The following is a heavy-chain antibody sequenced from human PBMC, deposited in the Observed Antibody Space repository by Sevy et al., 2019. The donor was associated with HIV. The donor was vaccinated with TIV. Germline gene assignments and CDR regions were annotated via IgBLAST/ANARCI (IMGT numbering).Heavy chain of an antibody. CDR3: ARPKGDVRYCSTVSCYDFDY. CDR1: GFSMFGNF. Sequence: ASVKVSCKASGFSMFGNFLHWVRQAPGQGLEWMGWMNPNSGAIDYAQQFRGRFTMSRDTSITTAYMELSRLTSDDTAMYYCARPKGDVRYCSTVSCYDFDYWGQGTLVTVSS. CDR2: MNPNSGAI. J-gene: IGHJ4*02. D-gene: IGHD2-8*01. V-gene: IGHV1-2*02.